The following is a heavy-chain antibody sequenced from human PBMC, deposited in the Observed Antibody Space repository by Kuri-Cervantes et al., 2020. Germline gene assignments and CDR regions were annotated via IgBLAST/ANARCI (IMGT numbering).Heavy chain of an antibody. CDR2: ASWNSGFI. CDR3: IKDRVAGRRGAFDY. Sequence: SLKISCAASGFTFDDYAMHWVRHSPGKGLEWVSGASWNSGFIDYAGSVKGRFTISRDNAKNLLYLQMDNLRPEDTAFYYCIKDRVAGRRGAFDYWGQGILVTVSS. V-gene: IGHV3-9*01. CDR1: GFTFDDYA. J-gene: IGHJ4*02. D-gene: IGHD6-6*01.